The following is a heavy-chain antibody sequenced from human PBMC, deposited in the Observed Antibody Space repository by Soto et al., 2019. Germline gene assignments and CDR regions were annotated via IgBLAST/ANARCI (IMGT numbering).Heavy chain of an antibody. CDR1: GYTFTSYD. CDR3: ARGDYDFWSWRFGWFDS. V-gene: IGHV1-8*01. J-gene: IGHJ5*01. CDR2: INPNSGNT. D-gene: IGHD3-3*01. Sequence: QVQLVQSGAEVKKPGASVKVSCKASGYTFTSYDINWVRQATGQGLEWMGWINPNSGNTGYAQKFPGRVTMTRNTSIRTAYMELSIMRSESTAVYYCARGDYDFWSWRFGWFDSWGQGPLVTVSS.